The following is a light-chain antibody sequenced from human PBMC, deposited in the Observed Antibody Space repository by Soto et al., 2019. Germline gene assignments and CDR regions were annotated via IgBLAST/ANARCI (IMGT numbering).Light chain of an antibody. CDR1: SSNIGAGYD. V-gene: IGLV1-40*01. Sequence: QSVLTQPPSVSGAPGQRVTISCTGSSSNIGAGYDVHWYQQLPGTAPKLLIYGNSNRSSGVPDLFSGSKSDTSASLAITGLRAEDEADYYCQSYDSSLSGWVFGGGTKLTVL. CDR2: GNS. CDR3: QSYDSSLSGWV. J-gene: IGLJ3*02.